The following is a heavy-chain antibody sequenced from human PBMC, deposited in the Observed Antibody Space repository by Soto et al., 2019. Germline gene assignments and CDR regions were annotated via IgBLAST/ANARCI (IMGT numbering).Heavy chain of an antibody. CDR2: IDPSDSST. CDR3: LRNYDIVTGLDY. V-gene: IGHV5-10-1*01. CDR1: GYSFASYW. Sequence: PGGPLKISCKGSGYSFASYWISLVRQMPGKGLEWMGRIDPSDSSTNYSPSFQGHVTISADKSISTAYLQWSSLKASDTAMHSCLRNYDIVTGLDYWGQRTLVTVSS. D-gene: IGHD3-9*01. J-gene: IGHJ4*02.